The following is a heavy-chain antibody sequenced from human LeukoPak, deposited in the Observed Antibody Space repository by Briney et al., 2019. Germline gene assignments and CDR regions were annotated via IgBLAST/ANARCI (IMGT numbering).Heavy chain of an antibody. D-gene: IGHD6-19*01. V-gene: IGHV3-48*04. J-gene: IGHJ4*02. CDR1: GFTFSSYS. Sequence: GGSVRLSCAASGFTFSSYSMNWVRQAPGKGLEWVSYISSSSSTIYYADSVKGRFTISRDNAKNSLYLQMNSLRAEDTAVYYCAKGSRQWLVDYYFDYWGQGTLVTVSS. CDR3: AKGSRQWLVDYYFDY. CDR2: ISSSSSTI.